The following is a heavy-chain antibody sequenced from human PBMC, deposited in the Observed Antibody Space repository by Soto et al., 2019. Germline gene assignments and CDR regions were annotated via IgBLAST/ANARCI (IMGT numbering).Heavy chain of an antibody. J-gene: IGHJ4*02. V-gene: IGHV4-34*01. CDR3: ARDKITGLFDY. CDR2: INHSGST. Sequence: QVQLQQWGAGLLKPSETLSLTCAVYGGSFSGYYWTWIRQPPGTGLEWIGEINHSGSTNYNPSLTSRVTISVDTSKNQSSLKLTSVTAADTAVYYCARDKITGLFDYWGQGTLVTVSS. CDR1: GGSFSGYY. D-gene: IGHD2-8*02.